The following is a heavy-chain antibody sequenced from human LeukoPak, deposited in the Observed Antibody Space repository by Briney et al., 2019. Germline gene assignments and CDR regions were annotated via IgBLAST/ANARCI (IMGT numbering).Heavy chain of an antibody. CDR2: ISGYTGNT. CDR1: GYTFISFG. D-gene: IGHD6-6*01. CDR3: VRDLNSAARSFFDY. V-gene: IGHV1-18*01. J-gene: IGHJ4*02. Sequence: ASVKVSCKASGYTFISFGISWVRQAPGQGREWMGWISGYTGNTDYAQKFQGRVTMTTDTSTSTVYMDLRSLRSDDTAVYYCVRDLNSAARSFFDYWGQGTQVTVSS.